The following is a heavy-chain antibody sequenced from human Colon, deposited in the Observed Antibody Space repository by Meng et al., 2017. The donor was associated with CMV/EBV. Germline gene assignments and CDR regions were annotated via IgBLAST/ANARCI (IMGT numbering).Heavy chain of an antibody. CDR2: ISGSGSSR. V-gene: IGHV3-23*01. J-gene: IGHJ6*02. CDR3: AKDTAYYYGSGSRAYGLDV. CDR1: GFTFAKYV. Sequence: GGSLRLSCVASGFTFAKYVMTWVRQAPGKGLEWVSGISGSGSSRYYADSVKGRHTISRDNSKNTLYLQMNGLGAGDTGVYYCAKDTAYYYGSGSRAYGLDVWGQGTTVTVSS. D-gene: IGHD3-10*01.